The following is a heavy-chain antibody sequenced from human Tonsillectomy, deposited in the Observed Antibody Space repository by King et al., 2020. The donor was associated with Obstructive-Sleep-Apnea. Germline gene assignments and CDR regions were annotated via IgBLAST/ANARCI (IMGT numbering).Heavy chain of an antibody. D-gene: IGHD6-13*01. CDR2: INPSGGST. CDR3: GHLAAAGNLFDY. Sequence: QVQLVESGAEVKKPGASVKVSCKASGYTFTSYYMHWVRQAPGQGLEWMGIINPSGGSTSYAQKFQGRVTMTRDTSTSTVYMELSSLRSEDTAVYYCGHLAAAGNLFDYWGQGTLVTVSS. CDR1: GYTFTSYY. J-gene: IGHJ4*02. V-gene: IGHV1-46*01.